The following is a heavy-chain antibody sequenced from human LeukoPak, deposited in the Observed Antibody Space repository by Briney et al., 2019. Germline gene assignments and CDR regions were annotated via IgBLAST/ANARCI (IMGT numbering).Heavy chain of an antibody. V-gene: IGHV1-69*13. J-gene: IGHJ6*03. CDR2: IIPIFGTA. D-gene: IGHD2-2*01. CDR3: ARDSDCSSTSCYASYYYMDV. CDR1: GGTFSSYA. Sequence: SVKVSCKASGGTFSSYAISWVRQAPGQGLEWMGGIIPIFGTANYAQKFQGRVTITADESTSTAYMELSSLRSEDTAVYYCARDSDCSSTSCYASYYYMDVWGKGTTVTVSS.